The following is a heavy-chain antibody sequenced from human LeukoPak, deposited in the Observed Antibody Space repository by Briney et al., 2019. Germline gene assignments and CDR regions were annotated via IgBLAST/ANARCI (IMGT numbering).Heavy chain of an antibody. CDR2: FSGSGGST. J-gene: IGHJ4*02. CDR3: AKEVSIISRGLDY. D-gene: IGHD2-21*01. Sequence: GGSLRLSCAASGFTFSSYAMSWVRQAPGKGLECISGFSGSGGSTYYADSVKGRVTISRDNSKNTLYLQMNSLRAEDTAVYYCAKEVSIISRGLDYWGQGIWSPSPQ. CDR1: GFTFSSYA. V-gene: IGHV3-23*01.